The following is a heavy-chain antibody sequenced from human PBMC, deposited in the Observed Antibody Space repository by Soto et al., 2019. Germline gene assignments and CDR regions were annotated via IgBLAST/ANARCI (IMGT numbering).Heavy chain of an antibody. Sequence: GASVKVSCKASGGTFSSYAISWVRQAPGQGLEWMGGIIPIFGTANYAQKFQGRVTITADESTSTAYMELSSLRSEDTAVYYCAREKDYYDSSGYPCFDYWGQGTLVTVS. CDR2: IIPIFGTA. J-gene: IGHJ4*02. CDR1: GGTFSSYA. D-gene: IGHD3-22*01. CDR3: AREKDYYDSSGYPCFDY. V-gene: IGHV1-69*13.